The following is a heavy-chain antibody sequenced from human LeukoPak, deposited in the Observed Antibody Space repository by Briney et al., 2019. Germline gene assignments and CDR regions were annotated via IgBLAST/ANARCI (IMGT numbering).Heavy chain of an antibody. CDR3: AKAPPNYYDSSGYYSPIDAFDI. CDR1: GFTFSSYA. Sequence: GGSLRLSCAASGFTFSSYAMSWVRQAPGKGLEWVSAISGSGGSTYYADSVKGRFTISRDNSKNTLYLQMNSLRAEDTAVYYCAKAPPNYYDSSGYYSPIDAFDIWGQGTMVTVSS. D-gene: IGHD3-22*01. V-gene: IGHV3-23*01. J-gene: IGHJ3*02. CDR2: ISGSGGST.